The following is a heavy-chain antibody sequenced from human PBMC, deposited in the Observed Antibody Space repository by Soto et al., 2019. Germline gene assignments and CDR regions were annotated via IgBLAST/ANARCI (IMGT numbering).Heavy chain of an antibody. Sequence: ASVNRSCKASGYSFTNNDVSWVRQAIVQGLEWMGWMNPGSGDTGYAQKFQGRVTMTRDISIATAYMELSSLRSDDTAIYYCARMATFGSLNWFDPWGQGTLVTVSS. D-gene: IGHD3-16*01. CDR3: ARMATFGSLNWFDP. V-gene: IGHV1-8*01. CDR1: GYSFTNND. J-gene: IGHJ5*02. CDR2: MNPGSGDT.